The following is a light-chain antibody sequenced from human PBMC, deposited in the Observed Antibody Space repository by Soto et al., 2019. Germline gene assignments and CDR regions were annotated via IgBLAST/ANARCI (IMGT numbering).Light chain of an antibody. Sequence: QTVVTQEPSFSVSPGRTVTLTCGLSSGSVSTSYYPSWYQQTPGQAPRTLIYNTNTRSSGVPDRFSGSILGNKAALTITGAQADYESDYYCLLYMGRGTWVFGGGTKLTVL. CDR3: LLYMGRGTWV. CDR2: NTN. CDR1: SGSVSTSYY. V-gene: IGLV8-61*01. J-gene: IGLJ3*02.